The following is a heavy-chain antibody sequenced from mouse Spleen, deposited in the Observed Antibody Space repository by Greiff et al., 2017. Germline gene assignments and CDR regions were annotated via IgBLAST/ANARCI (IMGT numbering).Heavy chain of an antibody. J-gene: IGHJ4*01. CDR2: ISYDGSN. CDR3: ARDGYGSPMDY. CDR1: GYSITSGYY. V-gene: IGHV3-6*01. D-gene: IGHD1-1*01. Sequence: EVQLVESGPGLVKPSQSLSLTCSVTGYSITSGYYWNWIRQFPGNKLEWMGYISYDGSNNYNPSLKNRISITRDTSKNQFFLKLNSVTTEDTATYYCARDGYGSPMDYWGQGTSVTVSS.